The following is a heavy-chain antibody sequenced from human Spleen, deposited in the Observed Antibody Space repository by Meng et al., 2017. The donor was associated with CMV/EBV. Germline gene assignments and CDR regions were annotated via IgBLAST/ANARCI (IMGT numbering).Heavy chain of an antibody. D-gene: IGHD2-15*01. Sequence: GGSLRLSCAASGFTFSSYSMNWVRQAPGKGLEWVSSISSSSSYIYYADSVKGRFSISRDNSKNTLHLHMNSLRSEDTAVYYCARPQLGIGDCSGGSCYLVDYWGQGTLVTVSS. J-gene: IGHJ4*02. CDR1: GFTFSSYS. CDR2: ISSSSSYI. V-gene: IGHV3-21*01. CDR3: ARPQLGIGDCSGGSCYLVDY.